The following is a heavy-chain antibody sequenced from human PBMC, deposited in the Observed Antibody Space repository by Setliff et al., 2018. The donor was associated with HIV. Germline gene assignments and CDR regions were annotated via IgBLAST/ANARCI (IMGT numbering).Heavy chain of an antibody. Sequence: SETLSLTCPRRVSGTPISSYYWNWIRQPPGKGLEWIGYIYNSGYTNYKPSLKSRVTISLDTSKNQFSLNLRSVTAADTAVYYCARGDGYRGNDAYYDSGMDVWGQGITVTVSS. V-gene: IGHV4-59*01. CDR2: IYNSGYT. D-gene: IGHD5-12*01. CDR3: ARGDGYRGNDAYYDSGMDV. J-gene: IGHJ6*02. CDR1: GTPISSYY.